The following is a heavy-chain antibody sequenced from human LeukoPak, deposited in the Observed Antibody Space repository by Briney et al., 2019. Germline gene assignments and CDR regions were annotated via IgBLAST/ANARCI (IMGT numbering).Heavy chain of an antibody. CDR1: GFTFSSYG. V-gene: IGHV3-48*01. Sequence: GGSLRLSCAASGFTFSSYGMHWVRQAPGKGLEWVSYISSSGSTIYYADSVKGRFTISRDNSKNTLYLQMNSLRAEDTAVYYCAKAPYSSSWYWFDPWGQGTLVTVSS. CDR2: ISSSGSTI. J-gene: IGHJ5*02. D-gene: IGHD6-13*01. CDR3: AKAPYSSSWYWFDP.